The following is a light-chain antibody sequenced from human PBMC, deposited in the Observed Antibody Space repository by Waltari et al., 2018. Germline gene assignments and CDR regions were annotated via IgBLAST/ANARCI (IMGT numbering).Light chain of an antibody. V-gene: IGKV1-27*01. CDR1: QDISDF. Sequence: DIQMTHSPSSLSASIGDRVTITCRASQDISDFLAWYRQKPGKVPELLIYSASTLQSGVPSRFSGGGSGTDFTLTISSLQPEDVATYYCQKYNSAPPGVTFGQGTRLEIK. CDR3: QKYNSAPPGVT. J-gene: IGKJ5*01. CDR2: SAS.